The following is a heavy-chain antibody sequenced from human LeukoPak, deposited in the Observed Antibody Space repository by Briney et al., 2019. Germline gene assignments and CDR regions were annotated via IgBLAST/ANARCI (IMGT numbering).Heavy chain of an antibody. D-gene: IGHD1-26*01. CDR1: GGSIGSNY. V-gene: IGHV4-59*12. Sequence: SETLSLTCTVSGGSIGSNYWSWIRQPPGKGLEWIGYIYYSGSTNYNPSLKSRVTISVDTSKNQFSLKLSSVTAADTAVYYCVRGARSGSYNFDYWGQGTLVTVSS. J-gene: IGHJ4*02. CDR2: IYYSGST. CDR3: VRGARSGSYNFDY.